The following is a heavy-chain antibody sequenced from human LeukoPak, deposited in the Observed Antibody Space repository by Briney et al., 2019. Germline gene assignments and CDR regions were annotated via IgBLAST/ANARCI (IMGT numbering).Heavy chain of an antibody. D-gene: IGHD3-10*01. Sequence: IGEIYHSWSTNYNPSLKSRVTISVDQSKNQFSLKLSSVTAADTAVYYCARSGSYYYYGMDVWGQGTTVTVSS. J-gene: IGHJ6*02. CDR3: ARSGSYYYYGMDV. V-gene: IGHV4-4*02. CDR2: IYHSWST.